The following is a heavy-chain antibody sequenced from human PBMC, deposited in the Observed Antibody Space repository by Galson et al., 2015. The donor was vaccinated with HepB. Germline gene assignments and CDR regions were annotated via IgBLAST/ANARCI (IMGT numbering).Heavy chain of an antibody. V-gene: IGHV3-23*01. CDR3: ARGTTGYSSCWRDDYYYYYYMDV. D-gene: IGHD6-19*01. Sequence: SLRLSCAASGFTFSSYAVTWVRQAPGKGLEWVSAISGSGGSTYYADAVKGRFTISRDNSKNTLHLQMNRLRAEDTAVYYCARGTTGYSSCWRDDYYYYYYMDVWGKGTTVTVSS. CDR1: GFTFSSYA. CDR2: ISGSGGST. J-gene: IGHJ6*03.